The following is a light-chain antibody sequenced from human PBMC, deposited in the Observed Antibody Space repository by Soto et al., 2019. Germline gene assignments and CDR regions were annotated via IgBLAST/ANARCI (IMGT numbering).Light chain of an antibody. CDR1: QSVSSN. J-gene: IGKJ1*01. CDR2: GAS. V-gene: IGKV3-15*01. Sequence: EIVMTQSPATLSLSPGERATLSCRASQSVSSNLVWYQQKPGQAPRLLIYGASTRATGIPARFSGSGSGTDFTLTISSLQSEDFAVYYCQQYNNWPRTFGQGTKVEIK. CDR3: QQYNNWPRT.